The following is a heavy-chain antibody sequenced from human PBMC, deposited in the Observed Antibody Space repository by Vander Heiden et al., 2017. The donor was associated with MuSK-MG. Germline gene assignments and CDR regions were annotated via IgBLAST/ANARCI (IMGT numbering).Heavy chain of an antibody. J-gene: IGHJ4*02. CDR1: GYTFSSYD. CDR3: ARNPIAGTGDY. D-gene: IGHD1-7*01. CDR2: MNPNSGNT. V-gene: IGHV1-8*01. Sequence: LVQSGSAVTKPGASVKVSCKASGYTFSSYDVNWVRQATGQGLEWMGWMNPNSGNTGYAQKFQGRVTMTRNTSISTAYMELSSLRSEDTAVYYCARNPIAGTGDYWGQGTLVTVSS.